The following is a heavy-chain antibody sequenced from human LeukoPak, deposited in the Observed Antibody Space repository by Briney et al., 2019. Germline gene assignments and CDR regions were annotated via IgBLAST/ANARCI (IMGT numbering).Heavy chain of an antibody. CDR3: ARDPSYSENLDY. CDR2: ISASGGSI. Sequence: GGSLRLSCAASEFTFSSYAMSWVRQAPGKGLEWVSSISASGGSIYYADSVKGRFTISRDISKNTLYLQMNSLRAEDTAVYYCARDPSYSENLDYWGQGTLVTVSS. V-gene: IGHV3-23*01. CDR1: EFTFSSYA. J-gene: IGHJ4*02. D-gene: IGHD1-26*01.